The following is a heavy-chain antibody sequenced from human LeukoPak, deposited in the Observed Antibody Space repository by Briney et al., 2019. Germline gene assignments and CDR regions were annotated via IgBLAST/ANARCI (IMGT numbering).Heavy chain of an antibody. CDR3: AKDGTGYYFDY. J-gene: IGHJ4*02. V-gene: IGHV3-30-3*01. CDR1: GFTFSSYA. CDR2: ISYDGSNK. D-gene: IGHD1-7*01. Sequence: GGSVRLSCAASGFTFSSYAMHWVREAPGKGLEWVAVISYDGSNKYYADSVKGRFTISRDNSRNTLFLQMNSLRAEDTAVYYCAKDGTGYYFDYWGQGTLVTVSS.